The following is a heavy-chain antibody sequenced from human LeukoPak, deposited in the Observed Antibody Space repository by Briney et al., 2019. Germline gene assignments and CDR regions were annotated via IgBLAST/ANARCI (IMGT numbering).Heavy chain of an antibody. V-gene: IGHV1-69*04. Sequence: GASVKVSCKASGGTFSSYAISWVRQAPGQGLEWMGRIIPILGIANYAQTFQGRVTITADKSTSTAYMELSSLRYEDPAVYYCARGVDLHYFDYWGQGTLVTVSS. J-gene: IGHJ4*02. D-gene: IGHD3-3*01. CDR2: IIPILGIA. CDR3: ARGVDLHYFDY. CDR1: GGTFSSYA.